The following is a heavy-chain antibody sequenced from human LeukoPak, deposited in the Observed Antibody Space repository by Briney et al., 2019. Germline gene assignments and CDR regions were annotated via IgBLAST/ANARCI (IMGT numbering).Heavy chain of an antibody. CDR2: INPSSGDT. J-gene: IGHJ4*02. D-gene: IGHD3-10*01. CDR1: GYTFNGYY. V-gene: IGHV1-2*02. CDR3: VKADYYGSGTIIVL. Sequence: ASVKVSCKASGYTFNGYYMHWVRQAPGQGLEWMRWINPSSGDTNYAQKFQGRVTMTRDTSISTAYMELTSLRSDDTAVYYCVKADYYGSGTIIVLWGQGTLVTVSS.